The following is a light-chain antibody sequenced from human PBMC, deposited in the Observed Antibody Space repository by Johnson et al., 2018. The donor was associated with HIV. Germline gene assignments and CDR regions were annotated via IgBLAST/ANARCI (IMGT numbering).Light chain of an antibody. V-gene: IGLV1-51*02. CDR2: EKN. J-gene: IGLJ1*01. CDR3: GTGDSGLGAHYV. CDR1: TYNIGNNY. Sequence: QSVLTQPPSVSAAPGQKVTISCSGSTYNIGNNYVSWYQQLPGTAPTLLIYEKNKRPSGIPDRFSASKSGTSATLDITGLQTGDEADYYCGTGDSGLGAHYVSGTGTKVTVL.